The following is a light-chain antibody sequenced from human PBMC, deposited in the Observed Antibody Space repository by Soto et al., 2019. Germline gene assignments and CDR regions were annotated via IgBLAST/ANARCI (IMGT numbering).Light chain of an antibody. V-gene: IGLV1-40*01. CDR1: SSNLGAGYD. J-gene: IGLJ3*02. CDR2: GNR. Sequence: QAVVTQPPSVSGAPGQRVTLSCTGNSSNLGAGYDVHWYKQVPGAAPKLVIFGNRNRPSGVPERFSGSKSGTSASLAITGLHAEDEADYYCQAYDYSLTASVFGGGTKLTVL. CDR3: QAYDYSLTASV.